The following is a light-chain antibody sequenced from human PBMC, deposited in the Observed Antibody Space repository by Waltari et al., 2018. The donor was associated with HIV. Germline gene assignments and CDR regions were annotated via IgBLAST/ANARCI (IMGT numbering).Light chain of an antibody. CDR3: GTWDTSLSAVL. CDR2: ENN. J-gene: IGLJ2*01. CDR1: SSNIGNNH. Sequence: QSVLTQPPSVSADPGQKVTTSCSGSSSNIGNNHVSWYQQLPGTTPKLLIYENNKRPSGIPDRVSGSKSGTSATLGVTGLQTGDEADYYCGTWDTSLSAVLFGGGTKLTVL. V-gene: IGLV1-51*02.